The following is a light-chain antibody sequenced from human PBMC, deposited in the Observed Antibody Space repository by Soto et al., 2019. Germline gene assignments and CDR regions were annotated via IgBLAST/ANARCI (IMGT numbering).Light chain of an antibody. CDR3: SSYAGSDNPYV. CDR1: SGDVGGYDY. V-gene: IGLV2-8*01. CDR2: EVT. J-gene: IGLJ1*01. Sequence: VLTQPPSASGSPGQSVTISCTGTSGDVGGYDYVSWYQQHPGKAPKLMIYEVTKRPLGVPDRFSGSKSGNTASLTVSGLQAEDEAHYYCSSYAGSDNPYVSGTVTKVTVL.